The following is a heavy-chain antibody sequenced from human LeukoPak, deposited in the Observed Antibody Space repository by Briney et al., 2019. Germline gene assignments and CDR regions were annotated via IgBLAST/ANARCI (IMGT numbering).Heavy chain of an antibody. CDR2: IYYSGST. D-gene: IGHD6-13*01. J-gene: IGHJ4*02. CDR1: GGSISSTSYY. V-gene: IGHV4-39*01. CDR3: ALYTSSFDY. Sequence: SETLSLTCTVSGGSISSTSYYWGWIRQPPGKGLEWIGSIYYSGSTYYNPSLKSRVTISVDTSKNQFSLKLSSVTAADTAMYYCALYTSSFDYWGQGTLVTVSS.